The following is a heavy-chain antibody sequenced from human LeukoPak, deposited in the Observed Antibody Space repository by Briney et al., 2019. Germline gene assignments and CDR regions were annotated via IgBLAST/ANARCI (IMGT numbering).Heavy chain of an antibody. V-gene: IGHV4-34*01. CDR2: INHSGST. J-gene: IGHJ4*02. Sequence: PSETLSLTCAVYGGSFSGYYWSWIRQPPGKGLEWIGEINHSGSTNYNPSPKSRVTISVDTSKNQFSLKLNSVTAADTAVYYCARDPYSGYGRFDYWGQGTLVTVSS. CDR1: GGSFSGYY. D-gene: IGHD5-12*01. CDR3: ARDPYSGYGRFDY.